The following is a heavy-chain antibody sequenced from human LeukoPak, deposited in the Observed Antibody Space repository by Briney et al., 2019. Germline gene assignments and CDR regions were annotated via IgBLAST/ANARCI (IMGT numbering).Heavy chain of an antibody. D-gene: IGHD3-22*01. V-gene: IGHV3-23*01. J-gene: IGHJ5*02. CDR2: ISGSGGST. Sequence: GGSLRLSCAASGFTFSSYAMSWVRQAPGKGLEWVPAISGSGGSTYYADSVKGRFTISRDNSKNTLYLQMNSLRAEDTAVYYCAKDRYYYDSSGYYSWFDPWGQGTLVTVSS. CDR1: GFTFSSYA. CDR3: AKDRYYYDSSGYYSWFDP.